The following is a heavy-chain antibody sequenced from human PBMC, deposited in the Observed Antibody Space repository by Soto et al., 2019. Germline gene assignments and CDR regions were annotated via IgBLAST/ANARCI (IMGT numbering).Heavy chain of an antibody. V-gene: IGHV3-33*01. CDR2: IWYDGSNK. CDR1: GFTFNSYG. D-gene: IGHD2-15*01. CDR3: ARDRSTPVLDY. Sequence: QVQLVESGGGVVQPGRSLRLSCAASGFTFNSYGMHWVRQAPGKGLEGVAVIWYDGSNKYYADSVKGRFTISRDNSKNTLYLQMNSLRAEDTAVYYCARDRSTPVLDYWGQGTLVTVSS. J-gene: IGHJ4*02.